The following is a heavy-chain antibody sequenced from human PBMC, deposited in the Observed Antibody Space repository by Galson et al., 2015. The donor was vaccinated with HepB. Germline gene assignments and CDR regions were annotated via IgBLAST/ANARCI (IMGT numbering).Heavy chain of an antibody. CDR3: AKERAYSSGCDY. D-gene: IGHD6-19*01. Sequence: SLRLSCAASGFTFSSYGMHWVRQAQGKGLEWVAVIWYDGSNKYYADSVKGRFTISRDNSKNTLYLQMNSLRAEDTAVYYCAKERAYSSGCDYWGQGTLVTVSS. CDR2: IWYDGSNK. CDR1: GFTFSSYG. J-gene: IGHJ4*02. V-gene: IGHV3-33*06.